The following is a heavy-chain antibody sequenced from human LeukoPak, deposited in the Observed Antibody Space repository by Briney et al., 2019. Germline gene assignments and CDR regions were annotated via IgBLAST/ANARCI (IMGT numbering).Heavy chain of an antibody. V-gene: IGHV3-21*01. D-gene: IGHD3-16*01. CDR2: ISSSSSYI. CDR3: ARVGGDYYYYYGMDV. Sequence: GGSLRLSCAASGFTFSSYSMNWVRQAPGKGLEWLSSISSSSSYIYYADSVKGRFIISRDNAKNSLYLQMNSLRAEDTAVYYCARVGGDYYYYYGMDVWGQGTTVTVSS. CDR1: GFTFSSYS. J-gene: IGHJ6*02.